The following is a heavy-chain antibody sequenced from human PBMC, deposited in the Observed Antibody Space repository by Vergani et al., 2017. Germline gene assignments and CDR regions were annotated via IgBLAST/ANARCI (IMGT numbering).Heavy chain of an antibody. D-gene: IGHD1-7*01. Sequence: QVQLQESGPGLVKPSQTLSLTCTVSGGSISSSNYYWTWIRPHPGKGLEWIGYIYYSGSTYYNPSLKSRVTISVDTSKNQFSLKLNSVTAADTALYYCARVRSPSGTTWWFDPWGQGTLVTVSS. V-gene: IGHV4-31*03. J-gene: IGHJ5*02. CDR1: GGSISSSNYY. CDR2: IYYSGST. CDR3: ARVRSPSGTTWWFDP.